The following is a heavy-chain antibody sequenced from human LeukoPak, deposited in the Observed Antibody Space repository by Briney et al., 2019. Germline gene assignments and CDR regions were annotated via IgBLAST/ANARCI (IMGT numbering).Heavy chain of an antibody. D-gene: IGHD6-13*01. J-gene: IGHJ4*02. CDR3: ARAGYTSTWTFDY. V-gene: IGHV4-4*07. CDR2: IYTTGST. Sequence: SETLSLTCSVSGGSIRSYFWSWIRQFAGKGLEHIGRIYTTGSTNYNPSLRSRVTMSVDTSKNQFSLNLKSVNAADTAVYYCARAGYTSTWTFDYWGQGILVTVSS. CDR1: GGSIRSYF.